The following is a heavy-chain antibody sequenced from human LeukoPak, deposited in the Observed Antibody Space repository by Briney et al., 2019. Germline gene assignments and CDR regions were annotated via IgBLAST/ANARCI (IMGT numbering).Heavy chain of an antibody. V-gene: IGHV3-33*01. Sequence: GGSLRLPCAASGFTFNIYGMHWVRQAPGKGLEWVALVWYDGTKNFYADSVKGRFTISRDNSKNTLYLQMNTLRPDDTAMYYCARDFWSNAVSDPYYFDYWGQGTLVTVSP. CDR3: ARDFWSNAVSDPYYFDY. CDR1: GFTFNIYG. J-gene: IGHJ4*02. CDR2: VWYDGTKN. D-gene: IGHD2-8*01.